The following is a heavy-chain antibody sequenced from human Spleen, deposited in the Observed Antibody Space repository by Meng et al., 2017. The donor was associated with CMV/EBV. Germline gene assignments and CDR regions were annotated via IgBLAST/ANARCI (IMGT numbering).Heavy chain of an antibody. CDR2: ISGSGGST. J-gene: IGHJ1*01. Sequence: GGSLRLSCAASRFTLSPYSMNWVRQAPGKGLEWVSAISGSGGSTYYADSVKGRFTISRDNSKNTLYLQMNSLRAEDTAVYYCATGYCSSTSCYKEYFQHWGQGTLVTVSS. CDR3: ATGYCSSTSCYKEYFQH. CDR1: RFTLSPYS. V-gene: IGHV3-23*01. D-gene: IGHD2-2*01.